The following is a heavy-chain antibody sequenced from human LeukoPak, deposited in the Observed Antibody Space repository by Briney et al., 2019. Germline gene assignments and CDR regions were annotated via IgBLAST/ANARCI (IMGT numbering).Heavy chain of an antibody. CDR1: GASISSGSYF. V-gene: IGHV4-39*07. Sequence: PSGTLSLTCTVSGASISSGSYFWGWIRQPPGKGLEWIGNIYYSGTTYYNPSLKSRVTISVDTSKNQFSLKLTSVTAADTAVYYCARRPYYGSTFDYWGQGTLVTVSS. J-gene: IGHJ4*02. CDR3: ARRPYYGSTFDY. D-gene: IGHD3-10*01. CDR2: IYYSGTT.